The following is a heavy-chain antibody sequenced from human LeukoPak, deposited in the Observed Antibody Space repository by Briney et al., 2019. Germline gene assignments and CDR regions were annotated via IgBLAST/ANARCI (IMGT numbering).Heavy chain of an antibody. V-gene: IGHV3-53*04. CDR2: IYSGGST. CDR3: ARDHYDSSGYYGWFDP. CDR1: GFTVSSNY. J-gene: IGHJ5*02. Sequence: GGSLRLSCAASGFTVSSNYMSWVRQAPGKGLEWVSVIYSGGSTYYADSVKGRFTISRHNSKNTLYLQMNSLRAEDTAVYYCARDHYDSSGYYGWFDPWGQGTLVTVSS. D-gene: IGHD3-22*01.